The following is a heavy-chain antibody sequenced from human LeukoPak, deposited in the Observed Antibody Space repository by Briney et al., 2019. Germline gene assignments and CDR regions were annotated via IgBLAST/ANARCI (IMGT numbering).Heavy chain of an antibody. J-gene: IGHJ4*02. D-gene: IGHD3-16*01. CDR3: ARRPGLGGPNDY. Sequence: GEALQIPCQGSGYSFTSYWIGWVRPMPGKGLEWMGIIYPGDSDTRYSPSFQGQVTISADKSISTAYLQWSSLKASDTAMYYCARRPGLGGPNDYWGQGTLVTVSS. CDR2: IYPGDSDT. V-gene: IGHV5-51*01. CDR1: GYSFTSYW.